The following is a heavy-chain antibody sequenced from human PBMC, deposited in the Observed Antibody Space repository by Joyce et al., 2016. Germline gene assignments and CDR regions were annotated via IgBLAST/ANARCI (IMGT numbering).Heavy chain of an antibody. CDR3: TRSLPHGDGDKRATDI. J-gene: IGHJ4*02. CDR2: IHAGSGVT. Sequence: QVLLVQSGPAQKEPGASMTLSCKTSGYSFTNYALNWGRQAPGQGLEWMGRIHAGSGVTMFSQKFYDRVSITTDTSASTVYMEMRGLTYTDTATYYCTRSLPHGDGDKRATDIWGQGTLVTVSS. D-gene: IGHD7-27*01. V-gene: IGHV1-3*05. CDR1: GYSFTNYA.